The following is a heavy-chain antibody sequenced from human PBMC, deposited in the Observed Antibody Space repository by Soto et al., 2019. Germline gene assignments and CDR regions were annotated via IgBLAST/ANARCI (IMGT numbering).Heavy chain of an antibody. Sequence: QLQLQESGSGLVKPSQTLSLTCAVSGGSISSGGYSWSWIRQPPGKGLEWIGYIYHSGSTYYNPSRKTRVTISGDSSKTQFALKLSSVTAADTAVYYCARGQVVAAQHWGQGTLVTVSS. CDR2: IYHSGST. CDR1: GGSISSGGYS. CDR3: ARGQVVAAQH. D-gene: IGHD2-15*01. V-gene: IGHV4-30-2*01. J-gene: IGHJ4*02.